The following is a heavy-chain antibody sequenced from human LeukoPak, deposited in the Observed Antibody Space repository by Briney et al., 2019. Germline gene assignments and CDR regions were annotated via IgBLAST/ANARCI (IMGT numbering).Heavy chain of an antibody. Sequence: GGSLRLSCAASGFTYSSYAMSWVRQAPGKGLEWVSAISGSGGSTYYADSVKGRFTISRDNSKNTLYLQMNTLRAEDTAVYYCAKAGSFHYLDYWGQGTLVTVSS. D-gene: IGHD6-19*01. V-gene: IGHV3-23*01. CDR3: AKAGSFHYLDY. CDR2: ISGSGGST. J-gene: IGHJ4*02. CDR1: GFTYSSYA.